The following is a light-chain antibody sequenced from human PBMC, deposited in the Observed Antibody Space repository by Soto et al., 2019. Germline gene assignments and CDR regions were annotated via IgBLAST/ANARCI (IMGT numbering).Light chain of an antibody. V-gene: IGLV2-14*01. CDR1: SSDVGGYNY. J-gene: IGLJ1*01. CDR2: DVS. CDR3: RSYIRSRTHV. Sequence: QSVLTQPASVSGSPGQSITISCTGTSSDVGGYNYVSWYRQHPGRAPKLMIYDVSNRPSGVSNRFSGSKSGNTASLTISGLQAEDEADYYCRSYIRSRTHVSGSGSKVTVL.